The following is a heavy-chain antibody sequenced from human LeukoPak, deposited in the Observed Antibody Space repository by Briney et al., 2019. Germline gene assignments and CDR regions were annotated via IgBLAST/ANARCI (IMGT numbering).Heavy chain of an antibody. D-gene: IGHD3-16*01. V-gene: IGHV3-49*04. J-gene: IGHJ6*02. CDR1: GFNFGDHA. CDR3: TRGPKNLWLYSGTDV. Sequence: PGRSLRLSCRAYGFNFGDHAMSWVRQTPGSGLEWVGFIRSKNYGGTTEYAASVKGRFTISREDSISIAYLQMNSLKTEDTAVYYCTRGPKNLWLYSGTDVWGQGTTVTVSS. CDR2: IRSKNYGGTT.